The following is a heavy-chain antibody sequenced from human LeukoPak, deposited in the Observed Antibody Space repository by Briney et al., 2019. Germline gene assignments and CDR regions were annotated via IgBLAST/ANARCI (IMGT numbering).Heavy chain of an antibody. CDR2: IIPIFGTA. J-gene: IGHJ4*02. CDR3: ASLSFTVFGVVVAFDY. CDR1: GGTFSSYA. Sequence: ASVKVSCKASGGTFSSYAISWVRQAPGQGLEWMGGIIPIFGTANYAQKFQGRVTITTDESTSTAYMELSSLRSEDTAVYYCASLSFTVFGVVVAFDYWGQGTLVTVSS. D-gene: IGHD3-3*01. V-gene: IGHV1-69*05.